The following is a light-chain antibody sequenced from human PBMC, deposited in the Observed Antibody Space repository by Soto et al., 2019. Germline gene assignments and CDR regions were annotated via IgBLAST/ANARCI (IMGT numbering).Light chain of an antibody. Sequence: QSVLTQPASVSGSPGQSITISCTGTSSDVGGYDYVGWYQQHPGKAPKLMIYNVYNRPSGVSFRFSGSKSGNTASPTISGLQTEDEADYYCTSYTNRYTYVFGTGTKVTVL. CDR2: NVY. CDR3: TSYTNRYTYV. V-gene: IGLV2-14*01. CDR1: SSDVGGYDY. J-gene: IGLJ1*01.